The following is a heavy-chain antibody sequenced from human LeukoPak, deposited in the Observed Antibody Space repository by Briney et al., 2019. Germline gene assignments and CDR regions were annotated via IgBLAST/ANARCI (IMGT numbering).Heavy chain of an antibody. D-gene: IGHD3-9*01. V-gene: IGHV1-69*13. CDR2: IIPVFGTT. CDR3: ARSHYDILTGYYKGYYYYGMDV. Sequence: ASVKVSCKASGGTFTNYAFTWVRQAPGQGLEWMGGIIPVFGTTNYAQKFQGRVTITADESTSTAYMELSSLRSEDTAVYYCARSHYDILTGYYKGYYYYGMDVWGQGTTVTVSS. CDR1: GGTFTNYA. J-gene: IGHJ6*02.